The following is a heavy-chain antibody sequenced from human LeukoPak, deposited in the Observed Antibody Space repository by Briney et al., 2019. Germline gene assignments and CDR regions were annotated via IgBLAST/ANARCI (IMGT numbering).Heavy chain of an antibody. CDR2: SGESGGT. CDR3: AKNGQSGFSFDP. J-gene: IGHJ5*02. Sequence: WIGESGESGGTKSNPSLKSRVSISADTSKNQFSLKLRSVTAADTAVYYCAKNGQSGFSFDPWGQGTLVTVSS. V-gene: IGHV4-34*01. D-gene: IGHD1-26*01.